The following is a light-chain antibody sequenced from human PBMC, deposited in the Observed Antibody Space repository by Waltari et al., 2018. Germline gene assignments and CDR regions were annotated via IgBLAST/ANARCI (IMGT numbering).Light chain of an antibody. CDR1: QGISSS. CDR2: GAS. Sequence: QMTQSPSSLPASLGDRVTITCRASQGISSSLAWYQKKAGEAPKLLLYGASRLESGDPSRFSGSGSGTVYTLTISSLQPEDFATYYCQQYFGIPITFGQGTRLE. J-gene: IGKJ5*01. CDR3: QQYFGIPIT. V-gene: IGKV1-NL1*01.